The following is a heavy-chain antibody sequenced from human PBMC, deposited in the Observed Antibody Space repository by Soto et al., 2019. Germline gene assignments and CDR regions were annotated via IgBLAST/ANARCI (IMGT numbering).Heavy chain of an antibody. Sequence: SETLSLTCDVHGDSLSGYAWSWIRQPPGKGLEWIGEITFRGVTNYHPSLKSQVSMSVDTSKNRISLNVSSVTAADTALYFCARKLEASVRHVEWFSYKWFDPWGPGTLVTVSS. CDR2: ITFRGVT. CDR1: GDSLSGYA. D-gene: IGHD3-9*01. J-gene: IGHJ5*02. CDR3: ARKLEASVRHVEWFSYKWFDP. V-gene: IGHV4-34*01.